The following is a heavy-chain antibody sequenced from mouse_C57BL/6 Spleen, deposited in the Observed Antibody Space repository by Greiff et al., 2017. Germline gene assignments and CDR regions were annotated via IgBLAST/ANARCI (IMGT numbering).Heavy chain of an antibody. CDR3: ARTNLGYYGSSYRYAMDY. D-gene: IGHD1-1*01. Sequence: QVQLQQPGAELVRPGSSVKLSCKASGYTFTSYWMHWVKQRPIQGLEWIGNIDPSDSATHYNQKFKDKATLTVDKSSSTAYMQLSSLTSEDSAVYYCARTNLGYYGSSYRYAMDYWGQGTSVTVSS. CDR2: IDPSDSAT. J-gene: IGHJ4*01. V-gene: IGHV1-52*01. CDR1: GYTFTSYW.